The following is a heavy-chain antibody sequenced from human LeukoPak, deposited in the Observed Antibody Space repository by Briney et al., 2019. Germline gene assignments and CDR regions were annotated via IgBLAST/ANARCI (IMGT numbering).Heavy chain of an antibody. Sequence: LGASLKISCKGSGSIFTSYWIGWVRQLPGKGLEWMGIIYPGDSDTRYSPSFQGQVTISADKSISTAYLQWSSLKASDTAMYYCASGSSGYYYVFDYWGQGTLVTVSS. D-gene: IGHD3-22*01. V-gene: IGHV5-51*01. J-gene: IGHJ4*02. CDR3: ASGSSGYYYVFDY. CDR1: GSIFTSYW. CDR2: IYPGDSDT.